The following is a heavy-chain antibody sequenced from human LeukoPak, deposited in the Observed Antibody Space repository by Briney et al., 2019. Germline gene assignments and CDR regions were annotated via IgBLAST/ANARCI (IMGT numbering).Heavy chain of an antibody. CDR3: ARPGYYDSSGYYGFDY. V-gene: IGHV5-51*01. CDR2: IYPGDSDT. CDR1: GYSFTSYW. D-gene: IGHD3-22*01. J-gene: IGHJ4*02. Sequence: GESLKISCKGSGYSFTSYWIGSVRQMPGKGLEWMGIIYPGDSDTRYSPSFQGQVTISADKSISTAYLQWSSLKASDTAMYYCARPGYYDSSGYYGFDYWGQGTLVTVSS.